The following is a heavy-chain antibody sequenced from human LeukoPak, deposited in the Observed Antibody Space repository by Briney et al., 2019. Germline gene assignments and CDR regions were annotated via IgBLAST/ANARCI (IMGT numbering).Heavy chain of an antibody. CDR1: GFSFHSYG. CDR3: ARDSGYSSDLDYYYMDV. D-gene: IGHD6-19*01. V-gene: IGHV3-48*01. Sequence: GGSLRLSCAASGFSFHSYGMNWVRQAPGKGLEWVSYISSSGSIIYYADSVKGRFTISRDNAKNSLSLQMNSLRAEDTAVYYCARDSGYSSDLDYYYMDVWGKGTTVTVSS. CDR2: ISSSGSII. J-gene: IGHJ6*03.